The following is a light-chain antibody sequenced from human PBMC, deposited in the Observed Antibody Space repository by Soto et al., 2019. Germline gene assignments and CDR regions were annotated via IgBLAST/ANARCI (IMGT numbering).Light chain of an antibody. CDR2: AAS. Sequence: IQMTQSPSSLSASVGDRVSITCRASQGVSAYLLWYQQTQGKAPKFLIFAASNLQSGVPSRFSGSGSGTDFTLTISSLQPEDFATYFCLQDDDYPFTFGGGTKVEIK. J-gene: IGKJ4*01. CDR1: QGVSAY. V-gene: IGKV1-6*01. CDR3: LQDDDYPFT.